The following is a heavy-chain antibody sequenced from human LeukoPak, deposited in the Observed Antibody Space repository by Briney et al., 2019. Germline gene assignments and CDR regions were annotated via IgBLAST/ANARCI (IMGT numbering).Heavy chain of an antibody. J-gene: IGHJ6*04. CDR1: GGSFSGYY. CDR2: INHSGST. V-gene: IGHV4-34*01. D-gene: IGHD2-2*01. Sequence: PSETLSLTCAVYGGSFSGYYWGWIRQPPGKGLEWIGEINHSGSTNYNPSLKSRVTISVDTSKNQFSLKLSSVTAADTAVYYCARGDRGLVVPAANNYYYYGMDVWGKGTTVTVSS. CDR3: ARGDRGLVVPAANNYYYYGMDV.